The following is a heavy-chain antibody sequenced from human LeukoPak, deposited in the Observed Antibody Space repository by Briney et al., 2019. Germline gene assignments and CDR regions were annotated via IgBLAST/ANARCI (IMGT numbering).Heavy chain of an antibody. CDR3: AGGRDIVEWLPRRGRYFDY. CDR2: INHSGRI. Sequence: AEPLTLTCAVYGGSFSGYYWSWIGQPPGKGREGIGEINHSGRINYNPSLNSRVTTSVDTCKNQLSPRLSSVTAADTAVYYCAGGRDIVEWLPRRGRYFDYWGQGTLVTVSS. V-gene: IGHV4-34*01. CDR1: GGSFSGYY. D-gene: IGHD3-3*01. J-gene: IGHJ4*02.